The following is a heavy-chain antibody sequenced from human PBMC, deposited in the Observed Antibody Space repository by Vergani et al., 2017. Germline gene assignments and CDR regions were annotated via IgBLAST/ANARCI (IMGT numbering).Heavy chain of an antibody. Sequence: VQLLESGAEVKKPGSSVKVSCKASGGTFSSYALNWVRQAPGQGLEWMGGIIPIFGTANYAQKFQGRVTITADESTSTAYMELSSLRSEDTAVYYCARDGPLYGSGSYYHFDYWGQGTLVTVSS. CDR3: ARDGPLYGSGSYYHFDY. V-gene: IGHV1-69*01. J-gene: IGHJ4*02. CDR1: GGTFSSYA. CDR2: IIPIFGTA. D-gene: IGHD3-10*01.